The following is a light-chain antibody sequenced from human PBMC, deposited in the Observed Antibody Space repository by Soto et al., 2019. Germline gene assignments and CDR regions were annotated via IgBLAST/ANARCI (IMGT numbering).Light chain of an antibody. J-gene: IGKJ1*01. CDR2: DAS. CDR1: QSISSW. CDR3: QQYNSYSPWT. Sequence: DIQMTQSPPTLSASVGDRVTITCRASQSISSWLAWYQQKPGKAPKLLIYDASSLEIGVPSRFSGSGSGTEFTLTISSLQPDDFATYYCQQYNSYSPWTFGQGTKVEIK. V-gene: IGKV1-5*01.